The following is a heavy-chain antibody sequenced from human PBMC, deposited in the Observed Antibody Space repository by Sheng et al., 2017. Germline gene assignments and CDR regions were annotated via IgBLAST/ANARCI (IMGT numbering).Heavy chain of an antibody. CDR2: IIPIFGTT. CDR3: ARKWNMGWFDP. Sequence: QVQLVQSGPEVRKPGSSVKVSCKASGGTLSGYAISWMRQAPGQGLEWMGGIIPIFGTTDYSQKFQDRVTITADEATSTAYMELSSLRSDDAAVYFCARKWNMGWFDPWGQGSLVTV. CDR1: GGTLSGYA. D-gene: IGHD1-1*01. J-gene: IGHJ5*02. V-gene: IGHV1-69*01.